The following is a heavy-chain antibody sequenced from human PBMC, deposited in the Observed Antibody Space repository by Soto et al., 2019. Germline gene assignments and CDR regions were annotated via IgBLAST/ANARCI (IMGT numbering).Heavy chain of an antibody. Sequence: SETLSLTCAVYGGSFSGYYWSWIRQPPGKGLEWIGEINHSGSTNYNPSLKSRVTISVDTSKNQFSLKLSSVTAADTAVYYCARVTLLWFGELSVRYYYYYGMDVWGQGTTVTVS. V-gene: IGHV4-34*01. D-gene: IGHD3-10*01. CDR2: INHSGST. CDR1: GGSFSGYY. CDR3: ARVTLLWFGELSVRYYYYYGMDV. J-gene: IGHJ6*02.